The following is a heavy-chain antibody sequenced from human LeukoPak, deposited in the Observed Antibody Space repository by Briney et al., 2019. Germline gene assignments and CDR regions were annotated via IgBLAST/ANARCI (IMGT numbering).Heavy chain of an antibody. CDR1: GGSIRSYY. CDR2: IYWSGRT. D-gene: IGHD6-6*01. J-gene: IGHJ3*02. V-gene: IGHV4-59*01. CDR3: ARGIAARNAFDI. Sequence: PSETLSLTCTVSGGSIRSYYWSWLRQPPGKGLEWIGYIYWSGRTHYNPSLKSRVTISVDTSKNQFSLKLSSVTAADTAVYYCARGIAARNAFDIWGQGTMVTVSS.